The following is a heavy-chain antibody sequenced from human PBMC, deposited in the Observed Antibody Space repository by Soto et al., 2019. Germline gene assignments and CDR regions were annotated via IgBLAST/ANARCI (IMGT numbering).Heavy chain of an antibody. CDR3: ARDRGEYTSSWFWYFSH. CDR2: LNIAGTI. CDR1: GASISSFN. V-gene: IGHV4-4*07. D-gene: IGHD6-13*01. J-gene: IGHJ2*01. Sequence: SETLSLTCSVSGASISSFNWNWVRQPAGKGPEWVGRLNIAGTINYNPSLKCRITMSMDTSKNQISLHLRSVTAADTAIYYCARDRGEYTSSWFWYFSHWGHGTLVTVS.